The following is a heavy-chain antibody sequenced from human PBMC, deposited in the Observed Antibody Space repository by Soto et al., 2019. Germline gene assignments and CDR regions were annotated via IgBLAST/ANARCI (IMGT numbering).Heavy chain of an antibody. J-gene: IGHJ3*02. CDR1: GFTVSSNY. CDR2: IYSGGST. CDR3: ARGPGLDLTGDAFDI. V-gene: IGHV3-53*01. D-gene: IGHD1-1*01. Sequence: EVQLVESGGGLIQPGGSLRLSCAASGFTVSSNYMSWVRQAPGKGLEWVSVIYSGGSTYYADSVKGRFTISRDNSKNTLYLQMNSLRAEDTSVYYCARGPGLDLTGDAFDIWGQGTMVTVSS.